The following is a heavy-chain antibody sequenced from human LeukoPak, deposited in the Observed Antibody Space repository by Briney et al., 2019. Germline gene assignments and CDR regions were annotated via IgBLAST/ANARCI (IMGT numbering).Heavy chain of an antibody. CDR1: GYTFTGYY. D-gene: IGHD3-10*01. CDR3: ARGNLGFGEVLDAY. J-gene: IGHJ4*02. CDR2: INPNSGGT. Sequence: GASVKVSCKASGYTFTGYYMHWVRQAPGQGLEWMGWINPNSGGTNYAQKFQGRVTMTRDTSISTAYMELSRLRSDNTAVYYCARGNLGFGEVLDAYWGQGTLVTVSS. V-gene: IGHV1-2*02.